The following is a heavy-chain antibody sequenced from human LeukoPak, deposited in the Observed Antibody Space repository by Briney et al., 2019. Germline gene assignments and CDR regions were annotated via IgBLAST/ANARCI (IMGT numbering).Heavy chain of an antibody. CDR1: GFTFSSYA. V-gene: IGHV3-30-3*01. CDR3: ARDPGDYYGSGSSDAFDI. Sequence: GGSLRLSCAASGFTFSSYAMHWVRQAPGKGLEWVAVISYDGSNKYYADSVKGRFTISRDNSKNTLYLQMNSLRAEDTAVYYCARDPGDYYGSGSSDAFDIWGQGTMVTVSS. D-gene: IGHD3-10*01. J-gene: IGHJ3*02. CDR2: ISYDGSNK.